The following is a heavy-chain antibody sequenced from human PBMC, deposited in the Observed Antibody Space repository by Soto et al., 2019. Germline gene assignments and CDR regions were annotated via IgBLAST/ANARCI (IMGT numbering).Heavy chain of an antibody. CDR3: ARDGGDCGYRLIYYCYIGMDV. J-gene: IGHJ6*02. V-gene: IGHV1-3*01. D-gene: IGHD2-21*02. CDR1: GYTFTSYA. Sequence: ASVKVSCKASGYTFTSYAMHWVRQAPGQRLEWIGWINAGNGNTKYSQKFQGRVTITRDTSASTVYMELSSLTSEDTAVYYCARDGGDCGYRLIYYCYIGMDVWGQGTTVTVSS. CDR2: INAGNGNT.